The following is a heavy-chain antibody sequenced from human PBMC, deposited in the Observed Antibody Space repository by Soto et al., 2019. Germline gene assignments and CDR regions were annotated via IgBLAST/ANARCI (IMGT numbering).Heavy chain of an antibody. CDR3: AKSFGVALYYFDY. CDR1: GFTFSSYG. D-gene: IGHD3-3*01. J-gene: IGHJ4*02. CDR2: IWYDGSNK. Sequence: GSLRLSCAASGFTFSSYGMHWVRQAPGKGLEWVAVIWYDGSNKYYADSVKGRFTISRDNSKNTLYLQMNSLRAEDTAVYYCAKSFGVALYYFDYWGQGTLVTVSS. V-gene: IGHV3-33*06.